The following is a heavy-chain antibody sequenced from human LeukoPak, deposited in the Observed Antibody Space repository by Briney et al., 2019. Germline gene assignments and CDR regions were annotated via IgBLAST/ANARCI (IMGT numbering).Heavy chain of an antibody. D-gene: IGHD2-8*01. J-gene: IGHJ6*03. Sequence: PSETLSLTCTVSGGSISSSSYYWGWIRQPPGKGLEWIGSIYYSGSTYYNPSLKSRVTISVDTSKNQFSLKLSSVTAADTAVYYCAIHGHCTNGVCYPYYYYYYMDVWGKGTTVTVSS. CDR1: GGSISSSSYY. CDR3: AIHGHCTNGVCYPYYYYYYMDV. V-gene: IGHV4-39*01. CDR2: IYYSGST.